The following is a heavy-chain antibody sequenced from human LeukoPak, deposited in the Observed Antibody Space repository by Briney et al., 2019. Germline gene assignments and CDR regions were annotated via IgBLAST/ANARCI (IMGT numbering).Heavy chain of an antibody. J-gene: IGHJ4*02. Sequence: GGSLRLSCAASGFIFSDYYIDWVRQAPGKGLEWLGRSRNRAHNYMTEYAASAKDRFTISRDESQKSPFLQMYNLGTEDTAVYYCTRGDGWSFDYWGQGTLVTVSS. CDR2: SRNRAHNYMT. CDR3: TRGDGWSFDY. D-gene: IGHD6-19*01. V-gene: IGHV3-72*01. CDR1: GFIFSDYY.